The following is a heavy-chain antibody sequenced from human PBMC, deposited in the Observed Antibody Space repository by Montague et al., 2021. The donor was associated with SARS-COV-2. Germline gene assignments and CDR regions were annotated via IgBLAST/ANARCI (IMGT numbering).Heavy chain of an antibody. D-gene: IGHD4-23*01. CDR1: GGSVTSGNYH. CDR3: ARGGGNSADYYNYIMDV. V-gene: IGHV4-61*01. Sequence: SETLSLTCTVSGGSVTSGNYHWSWIRQPPGKGLESIGYIYHNGSTKYNPSLKSRVTISVDTSKNQFSLKLSSVSVADTAVYYCARGGGNSADYYNYIMDVWGQGTTVTVFS. J-gene: IGHJ6*02. CDR2: IYHNGST.